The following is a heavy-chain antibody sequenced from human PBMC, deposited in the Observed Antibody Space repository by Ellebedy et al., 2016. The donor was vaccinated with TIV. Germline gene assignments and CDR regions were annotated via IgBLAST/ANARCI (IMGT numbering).Heavy chain of an antibody. Sequence: LSLTCAASGFAFSTYPMSWVRQAPGKGLEWVSSISGGGSSTHYADSVKGRFTISRDNSKNTLYLQMNSLRAEDTAVYYCAKHALAAGDGNWFDPWGQGTLVTVSS. J-gene: IGHJ5*02. D-gene: IGHD6-13*01. CDR1: GFAFSTYP. CDR2: ISGGGSST. CDR3: AKHALAAGDGNWFDP. V-gene: IGHV3-23*01.